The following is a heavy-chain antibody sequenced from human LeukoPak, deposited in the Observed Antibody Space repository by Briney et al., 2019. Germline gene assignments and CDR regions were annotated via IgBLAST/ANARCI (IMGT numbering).Heavy chain of an antibody. V-gene: IGHV3-30*03. J-gene: IGHJ4*02. CDR2: ISYDGSNK. Sequence: GRSLRLSCAASGFTFRSYGMHGVRRAPGKGLEWVAVISYDGSNKYYADSVKGRFTISRDNSKNTLYLQMNSLRAEDTAVYYCARDQGYYFDYWGQETLVTVSS. CDR1: GFTFRSYG. CDR3: ARDQGYYFDY.